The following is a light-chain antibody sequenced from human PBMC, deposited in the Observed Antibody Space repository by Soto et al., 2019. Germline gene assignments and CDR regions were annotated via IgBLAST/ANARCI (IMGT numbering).Light chain of an antibody. J-gene: IGLJ3*02. CDR2: INSDGSH. V-gene: IGLV4-69*01. CDR1: SGYSSYA. CDR3: QAWGTGGV. Sequence: QLVLTQSPSASASLGASVKLTCTLSSGYSSYAIAWHQQQPEKGPRYLMEINSDGSHTKGDGVPDRFSGSSSGADRYLTISSLQSDDEADYYCQAWGTGGVFGGGTKLTVL.